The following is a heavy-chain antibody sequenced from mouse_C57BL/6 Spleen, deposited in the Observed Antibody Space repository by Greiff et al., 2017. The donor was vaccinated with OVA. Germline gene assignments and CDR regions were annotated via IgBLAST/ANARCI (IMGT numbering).Heavy chain of an antibody. Sequence: VQLQQPGAELVRPGTSVKLSCKASGYTFTSYWMHWVKQRPGQGLEWIGVIDPSDSYTNYNQKFKGKATLTVDTSSSTAYMQLSSLTSEDSAVYYCARSRDQYFDVWGTGTTVTVSS. V-gene: IGHV1-59*01. CDR2: IDPSDSYT. J-gene: IGHJ1*03. CDR3: ARSRDQYFDV. CDR1: GYTFTSYW. D-gene: IGHD3-1*01.